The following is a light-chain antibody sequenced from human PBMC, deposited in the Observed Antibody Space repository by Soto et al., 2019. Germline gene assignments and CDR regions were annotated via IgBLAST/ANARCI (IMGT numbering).Light chain of an antibody. J-gene: IGKJ1*01. CDR1: QSVSSTY. CDR3: QQYGSSRWT. Sequence: ERVLTQSPDTLSKLPGERATLSCRASQSVSSTYLAWYQQKPGQAPRPLISAASSRATGTPDRFSGSGSGTDFTLTISRLEPEDFAVYYCQQYGSSRWTFGQGTKVDIK. CDR2: AAS. V-gene: IGKV3-20*01.